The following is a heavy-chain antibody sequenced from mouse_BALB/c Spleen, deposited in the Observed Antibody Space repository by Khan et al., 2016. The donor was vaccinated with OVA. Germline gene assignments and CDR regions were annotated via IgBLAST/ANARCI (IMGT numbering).Heavy chain of an antibody. Sequence: EVELVESGGGLVKPGGSLRLSCEASGFTFSSYSMSWVRQTPEKRLEWVATITSGGSYTYYPDSVQGRFTISRDNAKNTLYLQMSSLKSEDTAIYYCTRARNYYGSSFYFDYWGQGTTLTVSS. V-gene: IGHV5-6-4*01. J-gene: IGHJ2*01. D-gene: IGHD1-1*01. CDR1: GFTFSSYS. CDR3: TRARNYYGSSFYFDY. CDR2: ITSGGSYT.